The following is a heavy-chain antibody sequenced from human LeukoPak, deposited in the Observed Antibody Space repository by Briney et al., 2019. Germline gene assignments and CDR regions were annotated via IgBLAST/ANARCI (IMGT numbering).Heavy chain of an antibody. Sequence: ASVKVSCKASGYTFSSYGITWVRQAPGQGLEWMGWISTYNGHTHYAQNVQGRVTMTTDTSTTTAYMELRSLRSDDTAVYYCARGVLSRWSLLTWLDPWGQGTLVTVSS. CDR2: ISTYNGHT. J-gene: IGHJ5*02. D-gene: IGHD3-10*01. CDR1: GYTFSSYG. V-gene: IGHV1-18*01. CDR3: ARGVLSRWSLLTWLDP.